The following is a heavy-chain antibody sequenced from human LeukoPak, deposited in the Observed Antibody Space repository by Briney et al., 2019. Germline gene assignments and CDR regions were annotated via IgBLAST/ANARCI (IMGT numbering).Heavy chain of an antibody. J-gene: IGHJ4*02. V-gene: IGHV3-23*01. CDR2: ITASGDRT. Sequence: GSLRLSCAASGFTFSSYAMSWVRQAPGKGLEWVSGITASGDRTFYGDSVRGRFTMSRDNSKNTAYLQMNSLRAEDTAVYYCAKESYYDSSVPDYWGQGTLVTVSS. CDR3: AKESYYDSSVPDY. D-gene: IGHD3-22*01. CDR1: GFTFSSYA.